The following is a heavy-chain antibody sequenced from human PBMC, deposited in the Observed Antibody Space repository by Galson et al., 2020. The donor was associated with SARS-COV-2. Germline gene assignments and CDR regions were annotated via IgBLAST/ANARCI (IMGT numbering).Heavy chain of an antibody. CDR2: ITHSGST. D-gene: IGHD3-10*01. Sequence: PSETLSLTCAVSGGSFNDYYWSWIRQSPGKGLEWIGGITHSGSTNYNPTLKSRATISVDTSKNQFSLKLSSVTAADTAVYYCASSGKTDGSGSYYNLNWFDPWGQGTLVTVSS. V-gene: IGHV4-34*01. CDR3: ASSGKTDGSGSYYNLNWFDP. CDR1: GGSFNDYY. J-gene: IGHJ5*02.